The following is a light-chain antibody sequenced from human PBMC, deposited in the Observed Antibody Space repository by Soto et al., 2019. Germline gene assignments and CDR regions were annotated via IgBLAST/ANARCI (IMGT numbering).Light chain of an antibody. J-gene: IGKJ2*01. CDR2: GAS. V-gene: IGKV3-15*01. CDR1: QSIRSN. CDR3: QQYDIWPRT. Sequence: EIVMTQSPATLSVSPGERATLTCRASQSIRSNLAWHQQKPGQAPRLLIYGASTRATGISARFSGSGSGTEFTLTISSLQSADFAVYYCQQYDIWPRTFGQGTKLEIK.